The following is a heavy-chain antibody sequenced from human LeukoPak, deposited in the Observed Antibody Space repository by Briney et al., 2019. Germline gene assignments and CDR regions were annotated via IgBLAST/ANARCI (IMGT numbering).Heavy chain of an antibody. J-gene: IGHJ4*02. Sequence: GGSLRLSCAVSGFSVTNNYMSWVRQAPGKGLEWVSSITSSSRYIYYADSVKGRFTISRDNSRNSLYLQMNSLRAEDTAVYYCARGAPYCSGGACNDYWGQGTLVTVSS. CDR3: ARGAPYCSGGACNDY. D-gene: IGHD2-15*01. CDR1: GFSVTNNY. V-gene: IGHV3-21*01. CDR2: ITSSSRYI.